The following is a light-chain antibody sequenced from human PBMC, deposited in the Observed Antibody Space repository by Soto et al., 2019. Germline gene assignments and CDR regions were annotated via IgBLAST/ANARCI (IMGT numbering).Light chain of an antibody. J-gene: IGLJ1*01. Sequence: QSVLTQPASVSGSPGQSITISCTGSSSDFTTYHYVSWYRQHPGKAPKLMIYEVSHRPSGVSNRFSGSKSGNTASLTISGLQAEDEAEYYCSSYTNINTRACVFGTGTKVTVL. CDR2: EVS. V-gene: IGLV2-14*01. CDR1: SSDFTTYHY. CDR3: SSYTNINTRACV.